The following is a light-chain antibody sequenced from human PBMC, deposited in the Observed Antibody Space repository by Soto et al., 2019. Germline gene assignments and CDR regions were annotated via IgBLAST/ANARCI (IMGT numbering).Light chain of an antibody. CDR3: SSTAGNNNLV. CDR2: EVS. J-gene: IGLJ3*02. CDR1: SSDVGGHNY. V-gene: IGLV2-8*01. Sequence: QSVLTQSPSASGSPGQSVTISCTGTSSDVGGHNYVSWYQHHPGKAPKLIIYEVSKRPLGVPDRFSGSKSGNTASLTVSGLQAEDEAVYYCSSTAGNNNLVFGGGTKVTVL.